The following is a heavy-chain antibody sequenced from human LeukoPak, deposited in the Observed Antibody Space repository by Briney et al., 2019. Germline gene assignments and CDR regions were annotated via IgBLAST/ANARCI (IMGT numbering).Heavy chain of an antibody. CDR3: ARAGGYFDWLAWNDY. CDR1: GGSFSGYY. CDR2: INHSGST. V-gene: IGHV4-34*01. J-gene: IGHJ4*02. D-gene: IGHD3-9*01. Sequence: SETLSLTCAVYGGSFSGYYWSWLRQPPGKGLEWIGEINHSGSTNYNPSLKSRVTISVDTSKNQFSLKLSSVTAADTAVYYCARAGGYFDWLAWNDYWGQGTLVTVSS.